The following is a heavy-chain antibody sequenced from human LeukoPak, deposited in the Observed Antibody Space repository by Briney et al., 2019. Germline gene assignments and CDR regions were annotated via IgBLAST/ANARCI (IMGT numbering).Heavy chain of an antibody. D-gene: IGHD6-19*01. J-gene: IGHJ3*02. CDR3: ARRRDGGWYLAHAFDI. V-gene: IGHV4-34*01. Sequence: SETLSLTCAVYGGSFSGYYWSWIRQPPGKGLEWIGEINHSGSTNYNPSLKSRVTISVDTSKNQFSLKLSSVTAADTAVYYCARRRDGGWYLAHAFDIWGQGTMVTVSS. CDR2: INHSGST. CDR1: GGSFSGYY.